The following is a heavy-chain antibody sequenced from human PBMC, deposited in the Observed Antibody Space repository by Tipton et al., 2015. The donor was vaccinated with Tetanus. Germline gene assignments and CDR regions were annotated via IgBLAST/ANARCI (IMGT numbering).Heavy chain of an antibody. CDR3: VRVLKGAKCSRSSCYGYGMDV. V-gene: IGHV3-74*01. CDR1: GFTSSTYW. D-gene: IGHD2-2*01. CDR2: IDSDGSGT. J-gene: IGHJ6*02. Sequence: LSLTCEASGFTSSTYWMHWVRQAPGKGLVWVSRIDSDGSGTTYADSVKGRFTISRDNAKNTLYLQMNSLRAEDTAVYYCVRVLKGAKCSRSSCYGYGMDVWGQGTTVTVSS.